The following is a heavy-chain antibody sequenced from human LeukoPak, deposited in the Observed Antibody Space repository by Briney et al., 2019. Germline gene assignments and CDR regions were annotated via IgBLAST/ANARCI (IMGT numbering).Heavy chain of an antibody. V-gene: IGHV3-23*01. D-gene: IGHD4-17*01. CDR1: GFTFSNYG. J-gene: IGHJ4*02. CDR2: ISGSGGST. CDR3: AKREGDGDPPTDY. Sequence: PGGSLRLSCAASGFTFSNYGMHWVRQAPGKGLEWVSAISGSGGSTYYADSVKGRFTISRDNSKNTLYLQMNSLRAEDTAVYYCAKREGDGDPPTDYWGQGTLVTVSS.